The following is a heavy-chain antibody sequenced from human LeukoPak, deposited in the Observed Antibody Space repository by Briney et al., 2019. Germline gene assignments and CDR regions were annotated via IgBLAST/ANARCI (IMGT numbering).Heavy chain of an antibody. D-gene: IGHD1-26*01. V-gene: IGHV4-59*01. CDR2: IYYSGST. J-gene: IGHJ4*02. CDR1: GGSISPYY. Sequence: SETLSLTCTVSGGSISPYYWSWVRQPPGKGLEWIGSIYYSGSTNCNPSLKSRVTISVDTSNNQFSLKLTSVTAADTAIYYCSRESGAFCPFGYWGQGTLVIVPS. CDR3: SRESGAFCPFGY.